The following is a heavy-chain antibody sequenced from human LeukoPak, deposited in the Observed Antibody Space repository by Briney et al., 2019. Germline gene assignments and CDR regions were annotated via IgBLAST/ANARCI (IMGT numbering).Heavy chain of an antibody. CDR1: GFTFSSYA. D-gene: IGHD3-16*02. Sequence: PGGSLRLSCAASGFTFSSYAMSWVRQAPGKGLEWVSAISGSGGSTYYADSVKGRFTNSRDNSKNTLYLQMNSLRAEDTAVYYCGGDQSYDYVWGSYRSLKYYFDYWGQGTLVTVSS. V-gene: IGHV3-23*01. CDR2: ISGSGGST. J-gene: IGHJ4*02. CDR3: GGDQSYDYVWGSYRSLKYYFDY.